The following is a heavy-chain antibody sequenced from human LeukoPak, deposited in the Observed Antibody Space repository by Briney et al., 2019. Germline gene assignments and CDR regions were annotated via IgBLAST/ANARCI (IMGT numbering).Heavy chain of an antibody. CDR1: GFTFSSYW. CDR2: IKQDGSEK. D-gene: IGHD4-11*01. J-gene: IGHJ4*02. Sequence: GGSLRLSCVVSGFTFSSYWMSWVRQAPGKGLEWVANIKQDGSEKYYVDSVKGRFTISRDNAKNSPYLQMNSLRAEDTAVYYCATGKQCGDWGQGTLVTVSS. CDR3: ATGKQCGD. V-gene: IGHV3-7*03.